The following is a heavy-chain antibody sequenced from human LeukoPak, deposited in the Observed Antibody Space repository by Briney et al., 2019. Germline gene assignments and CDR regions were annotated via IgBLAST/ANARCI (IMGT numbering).Heavy chain of an antibody. CDR2: ISSDGTGA. Sequence: GGSLRLSCAASTSTGLVWMDWVRKSPGKGLVWVSRISSDGTGANYADSVKGRFTISRDNAKNTLYLQMNSLRAEDTAVYYCARVGPWVNPDYYYYYMDVWGKGTTVTVSS. J-gene: IGHJ6*03. CDR1: TSTGLVW. V-gene: IGHV3-74*01. D-gene: IGHD1-14*01. CDR3: ARVGPWVNPDYYYYYMDV.